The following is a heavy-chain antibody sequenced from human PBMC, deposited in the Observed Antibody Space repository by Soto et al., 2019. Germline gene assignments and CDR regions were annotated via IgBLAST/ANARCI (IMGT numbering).Heavy chain of an antibody. CDR1: GFTFNNYA. V-gene: IGHV3-30-3*01. Sequence: QVQLVESGGGVVQPGRSLRLSCAASGFTFNNYAMHWVRQAPGKGLEWVAFISYDGSNKYYADSVTGRFTISRDNSRNTLYLQMNSLRAEDTAVYYCARGDGYTYGNTFDSWGQGTLVTVSS. J-gene: IGHJ4*02. CDR3: ARGDGYTYGNTFDS. D-gene: IGHD5-18*01. CDR2: ISYDGSNK.